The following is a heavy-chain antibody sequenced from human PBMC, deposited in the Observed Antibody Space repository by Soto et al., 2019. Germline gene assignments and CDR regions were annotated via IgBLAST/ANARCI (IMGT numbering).Heavy chain of an antibody. CDR3: TSGDRNSGLDY. CDR2: ITGSGGNT. J-gene: IGHJ4*02. Sequence: EVQLLESGGGLVQPGGSLRLSCAASGFTFSSYAMVWVRHPPGRGLEWVSIITGSGGNTYYADPMKGRFTISRDNSKISLYLQMNSLRAEDTAVYYCTSGDRNSGLDYWGQGSLVTVAS. CDR1: GFTFSSYA. V-gene: IGHV3-23*01. D-gene: IGHD1-26*01.